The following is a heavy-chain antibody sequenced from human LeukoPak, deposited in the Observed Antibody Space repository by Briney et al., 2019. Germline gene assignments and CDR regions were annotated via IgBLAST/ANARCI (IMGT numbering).Heavy chain of an antibody. CDR2: ISAYNGNT. V-gene: IGHV1-18*01. Sequence: ASVKVSCKASGYTFTSYGISWVRQAPGQGLEWMGWISAYNGNTNYAQKFQGRVTITADKSTSTAYMELSSLRSEDTAVYYCARGPLVVPADPYYYGMDVWGQGTTVTVSS. CDR1: GYTFTSYG. J-gene: IGHJ6*02. CDR3: ARGPLVVPADPYYYGMDV. D-gene: IGHD2-2*01.